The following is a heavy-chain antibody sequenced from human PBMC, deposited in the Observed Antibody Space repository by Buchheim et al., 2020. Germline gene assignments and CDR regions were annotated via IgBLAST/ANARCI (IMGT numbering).Heavy chain of an antibody. V-gene: IGHV4-30-4*01. Sequence: QVQLQESGPGLVKPSETLSLTCTVSGDSISGSDEYWSWLRQPPGKGLEWIAYIYHSGTTYYNPSLGSRIVISVETSKNQLYLRLSSVTAADTAVYYCARGMNHYDSTPPWFDPWGRGTL. CDR3: ARGMNHYDSTPPWFDP. CDR2: IYHSGTT. CDR1: GDSISGSDEY. D-gene: IGHD3-22*01. J-gene: IGHJ5*02.